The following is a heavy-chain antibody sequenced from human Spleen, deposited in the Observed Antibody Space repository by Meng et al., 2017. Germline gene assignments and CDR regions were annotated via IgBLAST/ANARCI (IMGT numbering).Heavy chain of an antibody. D-gene: IGHD2-15*01. CDR3: ARSCSGGSCYYDGLDV. CDR1: GFIFSNYW. V-gene: IGHV3-7*01. J-gene: IGHJ6*02. CDR2: IKQDGSEE. Sequence: GESLKISCETSGFIFSNYWMSWVRQAPGKGLEWVANIKQDGSEEYNVDSVMGRFIISRDNAKNSLYLQMNSLSTEDTAVYYCARSCSGGSCYYDGLDVWGRGTTVTVSS.